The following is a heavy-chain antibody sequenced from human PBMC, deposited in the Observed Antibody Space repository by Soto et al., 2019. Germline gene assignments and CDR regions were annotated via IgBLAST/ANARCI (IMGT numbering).Heavy chain of an antibody. Sequence: QVQLQESGPGLVKPSQTLSLTCTVSGGSISSGGYYWSWIRQHPGKGLEWIGYIYYSGSTYYNPSLKRRVTISVDTSKNQFSLKLSSVTAADTAVYYCARGHGPRGKVVIHMAFDIWGQGTMVTVSS. CDR2: IYYSGST. D-gene: IGHD3-22*01. CDR1: GGSISSGGYY. J-gene: IGHJ3*02. V-gene: IGHV4-31*03. CDR3: ARGHGPRGKVVIHMAFDI.